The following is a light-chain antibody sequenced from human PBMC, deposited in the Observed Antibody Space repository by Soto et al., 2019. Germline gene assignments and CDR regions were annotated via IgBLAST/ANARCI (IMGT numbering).Light chain of an antibody. Sequence: EIVMTQSPATLSVYPGERATLSCRASQSVSSNLAWYQQKPGQAPRLLIYGASTRATGIPARFSGSGSGTEFTLTISSLQSEAFAVYYCQQYNNWSPWTFGQGTKLEIK. CDR2: GAS. J-gene: IGKJ2*02. CDR3: QQYNNWSPWT. CDR1: QSVSSN. V-gene: IGKV3-15*01.